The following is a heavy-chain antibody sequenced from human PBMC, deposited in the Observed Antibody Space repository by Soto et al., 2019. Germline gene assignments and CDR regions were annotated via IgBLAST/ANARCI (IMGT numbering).Heavy chain of an antibody. D-gene: IGHD5-18*01. Sequence: VASVKVSCKASGGTFSSYAISWVRQAPGQGLEWMGGIIPIFGTANYAQKFQGRVTITADESTSTAYMELSSLRSEDTAVYYCARSLQLWSFRVFDYWGQGTLVTVSS. CDR2: IIPIFGTA. V-gene: IGHV1-69*13. J-gene: IGHJ4*02. CDR3: ARSLQLWSFRVFDY. CDR1: GGTFSSYA.